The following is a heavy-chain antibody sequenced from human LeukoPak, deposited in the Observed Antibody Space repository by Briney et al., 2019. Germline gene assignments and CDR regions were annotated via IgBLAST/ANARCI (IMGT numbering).Heavy chain of an antibody. CDR3: ATDLGRRYSYGTPLDY. Sequence: ASVKVSCTASGYTFTSYGISWVRQAPGQGLEWMGWISAYNGNTNYAQKLQGRVTMTTDTSTSTAYMELRSLRSDETAVYYCATDLGRRYSYGTPLDYWGQGTLVTVSS. D-gene: IGHD5-18*01. J-gene: IGHJ4*02. CDR2: ISAYNGNT. CDR1: GYTFTSYG. V-gene: IGHV1-18*01.